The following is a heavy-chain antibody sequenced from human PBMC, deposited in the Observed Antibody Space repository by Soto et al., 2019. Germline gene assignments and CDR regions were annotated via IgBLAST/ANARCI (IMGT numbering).Heavy chain of an antibody. Sequence: PGGSLRLSCEVSGFIFSEYEFNWVRQAPGKGLEWVSYIGKNGRDIYDADSVKGRFTISRDDDKSTLYLEMNSLRAEDTAVYYCVRDPGPIYYAMDAWGQGTMVTVSS. CDR3: VRDPGPIYYAMDA. J-gene: IGHJ6*02. CDR2: IGKNGRDI. V-gene: IGHV3-48*03. CDR1: GFIFSEYE. D-gene: IGHD3-3*02.